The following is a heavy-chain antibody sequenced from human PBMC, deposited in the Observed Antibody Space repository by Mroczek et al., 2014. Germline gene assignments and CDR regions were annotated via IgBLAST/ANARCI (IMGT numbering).Heavy chain of an antibody. D-gene: IGHD2-15*01. J-gene: IGHJ2*01. CDR1: GFTFSSYS. CDR3: ARSILGYCSGGSCYSGQWYFDL. Sequence: VQLVESGGGLVQPGGSLRLSCAASGFTFSSYSMNWVRQAPGKGLEWVSYISSSSSTIYYADSVKGRFTISRDNAKNSLYLQMNSLRAEDTAVYYCARSILGYCSGGSCYSGQWYFDLVGPVAPLVTVSS. CDR2: ISSSSSTI. V-gene: IGHV3-48*01.